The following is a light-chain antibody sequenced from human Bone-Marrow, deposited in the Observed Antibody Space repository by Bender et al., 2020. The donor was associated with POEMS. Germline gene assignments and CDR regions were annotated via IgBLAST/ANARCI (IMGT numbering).Light chain of an antibody. V-gene: IGLV3-25*03. Sequence: SYEVTQPPSVSVSPGQTARITCSADAFPKQFAYWYQQKPGQAPVLVIYQESERTSGNRDRFSGPTSGTTVTLTISGLHTEDEAHYYCPASDTSGTSALFGGGTKLTVL. CDR1: AFPKQF. J-gene: IGLJ2*01. CDR2: QES. CDR3: PASDTSGTSAL.